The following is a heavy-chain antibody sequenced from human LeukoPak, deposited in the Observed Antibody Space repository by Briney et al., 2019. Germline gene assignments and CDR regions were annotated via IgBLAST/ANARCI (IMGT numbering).Heavy chain of an antibody. CDR3: ATANQNRTTSPLYYYYYGMDV. D-gene: IGHD2/OR15-2a*01. J-gene: IGHJ6*02. V-gene: IGHV4-31*03. CDR1: GGSISRGGYY. CDR2: IYYGGST. Sequence: SETLSLTCTVSGGSISRGGYYWGWIRQHPGKGLEWIGYIYYGGSTYYNPSLKSRVTISVDTSKNQFSLKLSSVTAADTAVYYCATANQNRTTSPLYYYYYGMDVWGQGTTVTVSS.